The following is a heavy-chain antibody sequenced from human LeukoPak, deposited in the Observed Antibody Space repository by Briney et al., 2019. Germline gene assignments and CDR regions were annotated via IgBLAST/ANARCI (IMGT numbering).Heavy chain of an antibody. J-gene: IGHJ4*02. V-gene: IGHV1-58*02. CDR3: AAVYSGSYGYFDY. CDR2: IVVGSGNT. Sequence: SVKVSCKASGFTFTSPAMQWVRQARGQRLEWIGWIVVGSGNTNYAQKFQGRVTITRDMSTSTAYMELSSLRSEDTAEYYCAAVYSGSYGYFDYWGQGTLVTVSS. D-gene: IGHD1-26*01. CDR1: GFTFTSPA.